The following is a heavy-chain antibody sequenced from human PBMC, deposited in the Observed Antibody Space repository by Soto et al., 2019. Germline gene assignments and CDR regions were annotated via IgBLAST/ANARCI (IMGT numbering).Heavy chain of an antibody. CDR1: GGSISSGGYS. Sequence: SQTLSLTCAVSGGSISSGGYSWSCIRQPPGKGLEWIGYIYHSGSTYYNPSLKSRVTISVDRSKNQFSLKLSSVTAADTAVYYCARVGGRLHNYGMDVWGQGTTVTVSS. D-gene: IGHD2-15*01. CDR2: IYHSGST. CDR3: ARVGGRLHNYGMDV. J-gene: IGHJ6*02. V-gene: IGHV4-30-2*01.